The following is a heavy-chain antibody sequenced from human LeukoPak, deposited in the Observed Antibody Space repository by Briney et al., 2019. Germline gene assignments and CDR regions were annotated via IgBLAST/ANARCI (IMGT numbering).Heavy chain of an antibody. CDR3: ARGYCSSTSCYAPDAFDI. D-gene: IGHD2-2*01. CDR2: IIPIFGTA. V-gene: IGHV1-69*13. CDR1: GGTFSIYA. J-gene: IGHJ3*02. Sequence: SVKVSCKASGGTFSIYAISWVRQAPGQGLEWMGGIIPIFGTANYAQKFQGRVTITADESTSTAYMELSSLRSEDTAVYYCARGYCSSTSCYAPDAFDIWGQGTMVTVSS.